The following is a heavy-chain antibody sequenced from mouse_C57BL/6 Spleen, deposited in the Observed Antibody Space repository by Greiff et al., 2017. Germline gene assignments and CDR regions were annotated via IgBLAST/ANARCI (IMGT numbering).Heavy chain of an antibody. Sequence: EVQGVESGEGLVKPGGSLKLSCAASGFTFSSYAMSWVRQTPEKRLEWVAYISSGGDYIYYADTVKGRFTISRDNARNTLYLQMSSLKSEDTAMYYCTRDGYDVWFAYWGQGTLVTVSA. V-gene: IGHV5-9-1*02. CDR1: GFTFSSYA. J-gene: IGHJ3*01. D-gene: IGHD2-2*01. CDR2: ISSGGDYI. CDR3: TRDGYDVWFAY.